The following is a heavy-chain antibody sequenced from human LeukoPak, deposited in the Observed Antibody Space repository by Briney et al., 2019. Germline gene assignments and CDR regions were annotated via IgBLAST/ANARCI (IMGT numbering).Heavy chain of an antibody. J-gene: IGHJ3*02. Sequence: GGSLRLSCAASGFTFSSYWMHWVRQAPGKGPVWVSRINSDGSSTSYADSAKGRFTISRDNAKNTLYLQMNSLRAEDTAVYYCAKTYYYDNSDYSPLRDAFDIWGQGTMVTVSS. D-gene: IGHD3-22*01. V-gene: IGHV3-74*01. CDR2: INSDGSST. CDR1: GFTFSSYW. CDR3: AKTYYYDNSDYSPLRDAFDI.